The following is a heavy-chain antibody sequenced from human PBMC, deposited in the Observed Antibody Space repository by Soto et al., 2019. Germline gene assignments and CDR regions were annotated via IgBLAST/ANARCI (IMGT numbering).Heavy chain of an antibody. V-gene: IGHV3-21*01. CDR1: GFTFSSYS. CDR3: ARVGRFLEWLSD. D-gene: IGHD3-3*01. CDR2: ISSSSSYI. Sequence: LRLSCAASGFTFSSYSMNWVRQAPGKGLEWVSSISSSSSYIYYADSVKGRFTISRDNAKNSLYLQMNSLRAEDTAVYYCARVGRFLEWLSDWGKGTLVTVSS. J-gene: IGHJ4*02.